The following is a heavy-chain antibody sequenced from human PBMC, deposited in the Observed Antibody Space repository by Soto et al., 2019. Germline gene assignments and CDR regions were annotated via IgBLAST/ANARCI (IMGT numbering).Heavy chain of an antibody. Sequence: PGGSLRLSCAASGFTFSDYYMSWIRQAPGKGLEWVSYISSSSSYTNYADSVKGRFTISRDNAKNSLYLQMNSLRAEDTAVYYGARSGYSGYDPFDYWGQGTLVTVSS. J-gene: IGHJ4*02. D-gene: IGHD5-12*01. CDR2: ISSSSSYT. CDR3: ARSGYSGYDPFDY. CDR1: GFTFSDYY. V-gene: IGHV3-11*03.